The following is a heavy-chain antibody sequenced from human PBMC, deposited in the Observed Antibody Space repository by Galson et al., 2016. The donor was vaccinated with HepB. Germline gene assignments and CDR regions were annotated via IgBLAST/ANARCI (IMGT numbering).Heavy chain of an antibody. J-gene: IGHJ4*02. D-gene: IGHD3-22*01. CDR3: AKEDSMIVVGGFDY. V-gene: IGHV3-23*01. Sequence: SLRLSCAASGFSFNNYAMSWVRQAPGTGLEWVSGISGSGGSTYSADSVKGRFTISRDNSKNPLYLQMNNLRAEDTAGYYCAKEDSMIVVGGFDYWGQGTLITVSS. CDR1: GFSFNNYA. CDR2: ISGSGGST.